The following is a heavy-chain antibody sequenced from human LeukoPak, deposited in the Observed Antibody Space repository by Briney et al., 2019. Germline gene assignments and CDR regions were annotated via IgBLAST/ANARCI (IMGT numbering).Heavy chain of an antibody. CDR1: GYTFTGYY. Sequence: ASVKVSCMASGYTFTGYYIHWVRQAPGQGVEWMGRINPNSGGTNYAQKFQRRVTMTRDTSISTAYMELSRLRSDDTALYYCARVGYSSSWYFDYWGQGTLVTVSS. D-gene: IGHD6-13*01. V-gene: IGHV1-2*06. J-gene: IGHJ4*02. CDR3: ARVGYSSSWYFDY. CDR2: INPNSGGT.